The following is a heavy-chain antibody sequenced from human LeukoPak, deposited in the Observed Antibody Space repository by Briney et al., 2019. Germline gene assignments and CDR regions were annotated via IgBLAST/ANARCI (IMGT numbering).Heavy chain of an antibody. J-gene: IGHJ3*01. CDR3: ASFSGNSLTRM. V-gene: IGHV3-66*01. Sequence: PGDSLRLSCAVSEFTVGGNHMSWVRQAPGKGLEWVSVIYNDGRTYYADSVRDRFTISRDNSKNTLDLQLNRLRVEDTAVYYCASFSGNSLTRMWGQGAMVIVSS. D-gene: IGHD1-26*01. CDR2: IYNDGRT. CDR1: EFTVGGNH.